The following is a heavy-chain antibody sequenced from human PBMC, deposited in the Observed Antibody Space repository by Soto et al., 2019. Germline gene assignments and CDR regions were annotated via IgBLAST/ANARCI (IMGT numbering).Heavy chain of an antibody. D-gene: IGHD3-22*01. CDR3: AREDYYDSSGYLPVRYYFGMDV. Sequence: QVQLVQSGAEVKKPGASVKVSCKASGYTFTNSGISWVRQAPGQGLEWMGWIGAYNGHTKYAQKLQGRVTMTTDTSTSTAHMELRSLKSDDTAVYYCAREDYYDSSGYLPVRYYFGMDVWGQGTTVTVSS. CDR1: GYTFTNSG. J-gene: IGHJ6*02. V-gene: IGHV1-18*01. CDR2: IGAYNGHT.